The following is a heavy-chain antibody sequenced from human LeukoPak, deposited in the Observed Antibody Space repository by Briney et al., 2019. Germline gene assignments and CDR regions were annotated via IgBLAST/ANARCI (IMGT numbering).Heavy chain of an antibody. CDR1: GLTVSSNY. V-gene: IGHV3-66*02. Sequence: PGGSLRLSCAVSGLTVSSNYMTWVRQAPGKRPEWVSVIYTGGDTYYADSVKGRFTISRDNSKNTVYLQMNRLRTEDTAVYYCTRVETGRGGGWVPFDYWGQGTLVTVSS. J-gene: IGHJ4*02. CDR3: TRVETGRGGGWVPFDY. CDR2: IYTGGDT. D-gene: IGHD5-24*01.